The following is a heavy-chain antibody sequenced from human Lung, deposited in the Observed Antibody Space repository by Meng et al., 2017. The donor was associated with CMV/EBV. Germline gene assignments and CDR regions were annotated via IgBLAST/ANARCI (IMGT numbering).Heavy chain of an antibody. CDR2: IIPILGIA. D-gene: IGHD2-2*01. J-gene: IGHJ6*02. V-gene: IGHV1-69*04. Sequence: SVXVSXXASGGSFSSYTISWVRQAPGQGLEWMGRIIPILGIANYAQKCQGRVTITADKSTSTAYMELSSLRSEDTAVYYCARDCSSTSCYFPALYGMDDWGQGTXVTVSS. CDR3: ARDCSSTSCYFPALYGMDD. CDR1: GGSFSSYT.